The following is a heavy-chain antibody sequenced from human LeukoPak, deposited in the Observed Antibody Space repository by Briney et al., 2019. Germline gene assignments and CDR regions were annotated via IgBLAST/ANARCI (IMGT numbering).Heavy chain of an antibody. J-gene: IGHJ3*02. CDR2: IKDDGSEK. D-gene: IGHD1-26*01. CDR3: AKEKGGSYPNDAFDI. V-gene: IGHV3-7*01. Sequence: GGSLRLSCAASGFTFSNYWIHWVRQAPGKGLEWVAGIKDDGSEKYYVDSVKGRFTISRDNAKNSLYLQMNSLRAEDTAVYYCAKEKGGSYPNDAFDIWGQGTLVTVSS. CDR1: GFTFSNYW.